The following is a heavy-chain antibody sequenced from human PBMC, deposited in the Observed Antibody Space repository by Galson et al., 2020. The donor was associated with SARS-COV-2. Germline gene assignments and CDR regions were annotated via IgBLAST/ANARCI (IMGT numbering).Heavy chain of an antibody. V-gene: IGHV3-23*01. D-gene: IGHD3-22*01. CDR2: ISGSGDTT. Sequence: TGGSLRLSCTASGFTFGSYAMNWVRQAPGKGLEWVLIISGSGDTTYYADSVKGRFTISRDNSKNTLYLQMSSLRAEDTAVYYCAKEPYHDSTTSAYSNLDYWGQGTLVTVSS. CDR1: GFTFGSYA. J-gene: IGHJ4*02. CDR3: AKEPYHDSTTSAYSNLDY.